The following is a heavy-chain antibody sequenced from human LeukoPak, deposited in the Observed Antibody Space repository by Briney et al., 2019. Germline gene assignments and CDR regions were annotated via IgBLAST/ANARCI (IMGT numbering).Heavy chain of an antibody. D-gene: IGHD3-22*01. Sequence: GGSLRLSCAASGFTFSSYAMNWVRQSPGKGLEWVSAISGSGGSTYYADSVKGRFTISRDNSKNTLYLQMNSLRAEDTAVYYCAKERFYYYDSSGHYWGQGTLVTVSS. CDR2: ISGSGGST. CDR1: GFTFSSYA. V-gene: IGHV3-23*01. CDR3: AKERFYYYDSSGHY. J-gene: IGHJ4*02.